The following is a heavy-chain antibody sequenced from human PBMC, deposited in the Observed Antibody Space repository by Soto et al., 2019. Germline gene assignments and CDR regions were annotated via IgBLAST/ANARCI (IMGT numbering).Heavy chain of an antibody. CDR3: ARGDDTYDFWSGYYPPFFDY. J-gene: IGHJ4*02. Sequence: GGSLRLSCAASGFTVSSNYMSWVRQAPGKXLGWVSVIYSGGSTYYADSVKGRFTISRDNSKNTLYLQMNSLRAEDTAVYYCARGDDTYDFWSGYYPPFFDYWGQGTLVTVSS. V-gene: IGHV3-53*01. CDR2: IYSGGST. D-gene: IGHD3-3*01. CDR1: GFTVSSNY.